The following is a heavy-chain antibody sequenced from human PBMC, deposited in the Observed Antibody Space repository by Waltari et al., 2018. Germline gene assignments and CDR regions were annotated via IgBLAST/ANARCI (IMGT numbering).Heavy chain of an antibody. Sequence: QVQLQESGPGLVTPSETLSLTCTLSGGSIGTYSWAWVRQSAGKGLEFIGRVCTTGSNFYNPSLRGRVTMSVDASKNQFFLSLTSVTAADTAVYYCARISALRSALDVWGQGTTVTVSS. CDR1: GGSIGTYS. CDR3: ARISALRSALDV. J-gene: IGHJ6*02. D-gene: IGHD3-10*01. CDR2: VCTTGSN. V-gene: IGHV4-4*07.